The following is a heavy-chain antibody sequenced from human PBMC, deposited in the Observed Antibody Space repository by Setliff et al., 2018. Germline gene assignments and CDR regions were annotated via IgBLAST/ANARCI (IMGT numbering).Heavy chain of an antibody. Sequence: SETLSLTCTVSGDSISSGYYYWTWIRQSAGKGLEWIGHFYTSGNTNYNPSLKSRVTISVDTSKNQFSLRLSSVTAADTAIYYCARDRLRGWFDPWGQGTLVTVSS. CDR2: FYTSGNT. V-gene: IGHV4-61*09. D-gene: IGHD2-21*02. CDR3: ARDRLRGWFDP. J-gene: IGHJ5*02. CDR1: GDSISSGYYY.